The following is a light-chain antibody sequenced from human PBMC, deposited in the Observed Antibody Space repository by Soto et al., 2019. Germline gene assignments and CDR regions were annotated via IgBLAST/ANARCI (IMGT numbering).Light chain of an antibody. CDR2: GAS. Sequence: EIVVTQSPATLSGSAGERATLSWRASQSVSSNLAWYQQKPGQAPRLLIYGASTRAAGIPARFSGSGSGTESTLTISSLKSEDFAVYYCQQYNNWRTFGQGTKVDIK. V-gene: IGKV3-15*01. CDR3: QQYNNWRT. J-gene: IGKJ1*01. CDR1: QSVSSN.